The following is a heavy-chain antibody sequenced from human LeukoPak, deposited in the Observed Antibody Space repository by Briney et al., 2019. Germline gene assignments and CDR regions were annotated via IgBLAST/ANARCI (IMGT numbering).Heavy chain of an antibody. Sequence: AASVKVSCKASGYTFTSYGISRVRQAPGQGLEWMGWISAYNGNTNYAQKLQGRVTMTTDTSTSTAYMELRSLRSDDTAVYYCARSSSSTSCYGDDDYWGQGTLVTVSS. V-gene: IGHV1-18*04. CDR2: ISAYNGNT. D-gene: IGHD2-2*01. CDR3: ARSSSSTSCYGDDDY. J-gene: IGHJ4*02. CDR1: GYTFTSYG.